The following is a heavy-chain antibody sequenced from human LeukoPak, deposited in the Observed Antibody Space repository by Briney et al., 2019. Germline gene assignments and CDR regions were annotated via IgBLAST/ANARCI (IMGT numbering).Heavy chain of an antibody. V-gene: IGHV3-11*01. J-gene: IGHJ4*02. Sequence: PGGSLRLSCAASGFTFSDYYMSWIRQAPGKGLEWVSYISSSGSTIYYADSVKGRFTIYRDNAKNSLYLQMNSLRAEDTAVYYCARFYYGSGRPTQLDYWGQGTLVTVSS. D-gene: IGHD3-10*01. CDR2: ISSSGSTI. CDR3: ARFYYGSGRPTQLDY. CDR1: GFTFSDYY.